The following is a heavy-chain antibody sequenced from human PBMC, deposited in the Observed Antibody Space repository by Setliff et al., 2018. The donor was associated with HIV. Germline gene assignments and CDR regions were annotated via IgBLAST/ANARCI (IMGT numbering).Heavy chain of an antibody. CDR3: ARDIGITTTGKGWLEP. V-gene: IGHV1-69-2*01. Sequence: VKVSCKASGYTFTDYYMHWVQQAPGKGLEWVGRVDPEDDETLFAENFQGRVTITADTSTDTAYMELTSLTSDDTAVYYCARDIGITTTGKGWLEPWGQGTQVTVSS. CDR2: VDPEDDET. D-gene: IGHD1-1*01. CDR1: GYTFTDYY. J-gene: IGHJ5*02.